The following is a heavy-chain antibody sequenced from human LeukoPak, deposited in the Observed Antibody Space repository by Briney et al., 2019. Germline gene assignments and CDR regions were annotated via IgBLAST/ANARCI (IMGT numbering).Heavy chain of an antibody. V-gene: IGHV3-53*01. CDR2: IYSGGNT. CDR3: ARATGASDRSSINCYLDY. J-gene: IGHJ4*02. CDR1: GLTVSNNY. Sequence: PGGSLRLSCAASGLTVSNNYMSWVRQAPGKGLEWVSVIYSGGNTYYEDSVKGRFTISRDNSKNTLYLQMNSLRVEDTAVYYCARATGASDRSSINCYLDYWVQGTLVTVSS. D-gene: IGHD2-2*01.